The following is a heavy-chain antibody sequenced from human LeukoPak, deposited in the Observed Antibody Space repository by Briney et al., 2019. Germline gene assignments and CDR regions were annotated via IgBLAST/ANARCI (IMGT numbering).Heavy chain of an antibody. J-gene: IGHJ4*02. CDR2: MNPNSGNT. D-gene: IGHD6-13*01. CDR1: GYTFTSYD. V-gene: IGHV1-8*01. CDR3: ASPQPGAAGRQVDY. Sequence: ASVKVSCKASGYTFTSYDINWVRQANGQGLEWMGWMNPNSGNTGYAQKFQGRVTMTRNTSISTAYMELSSLRSEDTAVYYCASPQPGAAGRQVDYWGQGTLVTVSS.